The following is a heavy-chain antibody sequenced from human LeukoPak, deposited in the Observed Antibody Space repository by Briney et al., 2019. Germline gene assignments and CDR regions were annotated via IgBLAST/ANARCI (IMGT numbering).Heavy chain of an antibody. J-gene: IGHJ5*02. V-gene: IGHV1-18*01. CDR1: GYTFTSYG. CDR3: AGTSHYYDSSGYLHPSGWFDP. D-gene: IGHD3-22*01. Sequence: ASVKVSCKASGYTFTSYGISWVRQAPGQGLEWMGWISAYNGNTNYAQKLQGRVTMTTGTSTSTAYMELRSLRSDDTAVYYCAGTSHYYDSSGYLHPSGWFDPWGQGTLVTVSS. CDR2: ISAYNGNT.